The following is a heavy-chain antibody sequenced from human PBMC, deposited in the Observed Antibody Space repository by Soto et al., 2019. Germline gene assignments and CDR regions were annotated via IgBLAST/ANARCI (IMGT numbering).Heavy chain of an antibody. CDR2: INHSGST. Sequence: SETLSLTCAVYGGSFSGYYWSWIRQPPGKGLEWIGEINHSGSTNYNPSLKSRVTISVDTSKNQFSLKLSSVTAADTAVYYCARKGGYSSSWSLDYWGQGTLVTVSS. D-gene: IGHD6-13*01. CDR1: GGSFSGYY. V-gene: IGHV4-34*01. J-gene: IGHJ4*02. CDR3: ARKGGYSSSWSLDY.